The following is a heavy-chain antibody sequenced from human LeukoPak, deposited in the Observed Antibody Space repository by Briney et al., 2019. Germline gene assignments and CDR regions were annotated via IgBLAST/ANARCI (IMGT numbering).Heavy chain of an antibody. Sequence: GGSLRLSCAASGFTFSGSAMHWVRQASGKGLEWVGRIRSKANSYATAYAASVKGRFTISRDDSKNTAYLQMNSLKTEDTAVYYCARQVDSGWQSLDPWGQGTLVTVSS. CDR3: ARQVDSGWQSLDP. D-gene: IGHD6-19*01. CDR2: IRSKANSYAT. CDR1: GFTFSGSA. V-gene: IGHV3-73*01. J-gene: IGHJ5*02.